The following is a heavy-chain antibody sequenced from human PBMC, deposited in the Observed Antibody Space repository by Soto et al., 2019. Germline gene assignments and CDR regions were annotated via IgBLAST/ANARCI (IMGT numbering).Heavy chain of an antibody. CDR2: IYYSGST. CDR1: GGSINSGGYY. CDR3: ARXRAGFFWSGRRDNWFDP. J-gene: IGHJ5*02. D-gene: IGHD3-3*01. Sequence: SETLSLTCTVSGGSINSGGYYWSWIRQHPGKGLEWIAYIYYSGSTYYNPSLKSRVTISLDTSKNQFSLKLTSVTAADTAVYYCARXRAGFFWSGRRDNWFDPWGQGTLVTVSS. V-gene: IGHV4-31*03.